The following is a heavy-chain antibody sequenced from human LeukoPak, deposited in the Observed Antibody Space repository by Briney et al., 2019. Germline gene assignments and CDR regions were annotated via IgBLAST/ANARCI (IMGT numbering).Heavy chain of an antibody. CDR1: GYAFTSYD. CDR2: MNPNSGNT. Sequence: ASVKVSCKASGYAFTSYDINWVRQATGQGLEWMGWMNPNSGNTGYAQKFQGRVTMTSDTSISTAYMELSSLRSEDTAVYYCARMSYYDSSGDNWFDPWGQGTLVTVSS. D-gene: IGHD3-22*01. V-gene: IGHV1-8*01. J-gene: IGHJ5*02. CDR3: ARMSYYDSSGDNWFDP.